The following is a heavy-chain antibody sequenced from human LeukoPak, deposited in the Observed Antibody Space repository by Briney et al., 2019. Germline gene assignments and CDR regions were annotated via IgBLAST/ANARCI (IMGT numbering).Heavy chain of an antibody. D-gene: IGHD2-15*01. CDR2: IYYRGST. CDR1: GGSISSYY. Sequence: SETLSLTFTIPGGSISSYYCSSIRQPPGKGLEGVGYIYYRGSTNYNPSLKSRVTISVDTSKNQFSLKLSSVTAADTAVYYCARYAAYCSGGSCWKGVYFDYWGQGTLVTVSS. J-gene: IGHJ4*02. CDR3: ARYAAYCSGGSCWKGVYFDY. V-gene: IGHV4-59*12.